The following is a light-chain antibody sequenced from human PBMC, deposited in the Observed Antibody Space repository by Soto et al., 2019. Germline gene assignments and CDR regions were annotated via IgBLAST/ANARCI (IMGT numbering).Light chain of an antibody. J-gene: IGLJ3*02. Sequence: QSALTQPRSVSGSPGQSVTISCTGTSSDIGTYKYVSWYQQHPGKAPKLMIYDVSKRPSGVPDRFSGSKSGNTASLTISGLQAEDEADYYCCSYAGSSTWVFGGGTKLTVL. CDR1: SSDIGTYKY. CDR3: CSYAGSSTWV. CDR2: DVS. V-gene: IGLV2-11*01.